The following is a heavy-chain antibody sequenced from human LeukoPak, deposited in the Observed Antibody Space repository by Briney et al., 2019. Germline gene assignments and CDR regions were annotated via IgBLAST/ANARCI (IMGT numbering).Heavy chain of an antibody. V-gene: IGHV3-53*04. CDR1: GFTVSSNY. CDR2: IYSGGST. CDR3: ARDSRYCSSTSCVTYYGMDV. Sequence: GGSLRLSCAASGFTVSSNYMSWVRQAPGKGLEWVSVIYSGGSTYYADSVKGRFTISRHNSKNTLYLQMNSLRAEDTAVYYCARDSRYCSSTSCVTYYGMDVWGQGTTVTVSS. D-gene: IGHD2-2*01. J-gene: IGHJ6*02.